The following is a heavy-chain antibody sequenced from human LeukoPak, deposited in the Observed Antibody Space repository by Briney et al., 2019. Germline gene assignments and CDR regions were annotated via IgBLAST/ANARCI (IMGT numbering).Heavy chain of an antibody. J-gene: IGHJ4*02. CDR1: GYTFTSYY. Sequence: GASVKVSCKASGYTFTSYYMHWVRQAPGQGLEWRGIINPCSGSKSYAKKFQGRVTMTRDMSTSTVYMELSSLRSEDTAVYYCARGEGSGSRNPYYFDYWGQGTLVTVSS. V-gene: IGHV1-46*01. D-gene: IGHD1-26*01. CDR3: ARGEGSGSRNPYYFDY. CDR2: INPCSGSK.